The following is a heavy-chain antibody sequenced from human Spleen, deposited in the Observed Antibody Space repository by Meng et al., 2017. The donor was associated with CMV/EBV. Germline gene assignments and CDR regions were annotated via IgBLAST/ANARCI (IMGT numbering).Heavy chain of an antibody. CDR3: ARRGYDDWYFDL. CDR1: GGSIRSYF. Sequence: GSLRLSCSVSGGSIRSYFWSWIRQPPGKGLEWIGYVYYRGSPDYSPSLKSRVRISVDTSKNQFSLRLSSVTAADTAVYYCARRGYDDWYFDLWGRGTLVTVSS. J-gene: IGHJ2*01. V-gene: IGHV4-59*08. D-gene: IGHD3-3*01. CDR2: VYYRGSP.